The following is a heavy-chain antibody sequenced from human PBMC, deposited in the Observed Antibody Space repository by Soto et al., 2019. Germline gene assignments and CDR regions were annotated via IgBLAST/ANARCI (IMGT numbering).Heavy chain of an antibody. CDR1: GYSFTSYW. J-gene: IGHJ3*02. V-gene: IGHV5-51*01. CDR2: IYPGDSDT. Sequence: GESLKISCKGSGYSFTSYWIGWVRQMPGKGLEWMGIIYPGDSDTRYSPSFQGQVTISADKSISTAYLQWSSLKASDTAMYYCARQRGRQLWLLNAFDIWGQGTMVTVSS. D-gene: IGHD5-18*01. CDR3: ARQRGRQLWLLNAFDI.